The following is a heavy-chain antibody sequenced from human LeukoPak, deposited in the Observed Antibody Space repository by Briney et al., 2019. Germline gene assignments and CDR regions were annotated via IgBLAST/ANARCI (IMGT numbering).Heavy chain of an antibody. V-gene: IGHV3-30*03. D-gene: IGHD3-22*01. J-gene: IGHJ3*02. Sequence: GRSLRLSCAASGFTFSSYGMHWVRQAPGKGLEWVAIISYDGSNKYYADSVKGRFTISRDNSKNTLYLQMNSLRAEDTAVYYCARDRRDYYDSSGYPGHAFDIWGQGTMVTVSS. CDR3: ARDRRDYYDSSGYPGHAFDI. CDR1: GFTFSSYG. CDR2: ISYDGSNK.